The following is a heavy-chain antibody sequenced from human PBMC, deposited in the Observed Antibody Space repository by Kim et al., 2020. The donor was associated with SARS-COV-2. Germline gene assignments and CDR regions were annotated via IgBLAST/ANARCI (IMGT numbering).Heavy chain of an antibody. CDR1: GFSFSDSY. V-gene: IGHV3-21*01. Sequence: GGSLRLSCAASGFSFSDSYMYWGRQAPGKGLEWVSVISDGGTYNFYADSVQGRFAISRDNTKNSLYLQMYSLRAEDAAAYYCARGAGGYNDLVIACWGEG. CDR3: ARGAGGYNDLVIAC. D-gene: IGHD2-8*02. CDR2: ISDGGTYN. J-gene: IGHJ1*01.